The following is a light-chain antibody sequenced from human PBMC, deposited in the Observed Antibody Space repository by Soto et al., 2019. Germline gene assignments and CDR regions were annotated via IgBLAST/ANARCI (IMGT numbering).Light chain of an antibody. CDR2: DAS. Sequence: DIQMTQSPSSLSASVGDRVTITCHASQDISNYLNWYQQKPGKAPKLLIYDASNLETGVSSRFSGSGSETDFTFTISSLQPEDIATYYCQQYDNLLRLTFGGGTKVDIK. J-gene: IGKJ4*01. CDR3: QQYDNLLRLT. V-gene: IGKV1-33*01. CDR1: QDISNY.